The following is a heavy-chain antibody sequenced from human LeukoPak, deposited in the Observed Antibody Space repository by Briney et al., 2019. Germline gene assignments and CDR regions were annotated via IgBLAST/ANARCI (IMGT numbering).Heavy chain of an antibody. CDR2: VASSGTS. Sequence: SETLSLTCTVSGDSLNTYYWTWIRQTPGKELEWIGFVASSGTSNYNPSLKSRVGISIDTSKNQFSLALTSVPTADTAVYYCARVVRGVVTSNWFDHWGQGTLVSVSS. V-gene: IGHV4-59*01. CDR1: GDSLNTYY. D-gene: IGHD2-21*02. J-gene: IGHJ5*02. CDR3: ARVVRGVVTSNWFDH.